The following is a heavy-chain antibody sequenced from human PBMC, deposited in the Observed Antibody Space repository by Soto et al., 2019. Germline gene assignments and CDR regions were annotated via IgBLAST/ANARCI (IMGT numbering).Heavy chain of an antibody. J-gene: IGHJ4*02. CDR3: AGAPNWAYFDF. CDR2: IYYTGST. Sequence: QVQLQESGPGLVKPSETLSLTCTVSSGSISTYYWSWIRQPPGKGLEWIGYIYYTGSTNYNPSLKTRVAISMDTSKNQFSLNLSSVTAADTAVYYCAGAPNWAYFDFWGQGTLVTVSS. V-gene: IGHV4-59*01. D-gene: IGHD7-27*01. CDR1: SGSISTYY.